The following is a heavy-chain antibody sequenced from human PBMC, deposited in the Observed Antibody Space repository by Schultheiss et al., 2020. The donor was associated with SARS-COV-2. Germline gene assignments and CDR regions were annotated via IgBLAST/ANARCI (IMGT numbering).Heavy chain of an antibody. J-gene: IGHJ6*03. V-gene: IGHV4-59*12. D-gene: IGHD3-3*01. CDR1: GGSISSYY. CDR2: IYYSGST. CDR3: ARDRGDYDFWSGYYSYYYYMDV. Sequence: SETLSLTCTVSGGSISSYYWSWIRQPPGKGLEWIGYIYYSGSTNYNPSLKSRVTMSVDTSKNQFSLKLSSVTAADTAVYYCARDRGDYDFWSGYYSYYYYMDVWGKGTTVTVSS.